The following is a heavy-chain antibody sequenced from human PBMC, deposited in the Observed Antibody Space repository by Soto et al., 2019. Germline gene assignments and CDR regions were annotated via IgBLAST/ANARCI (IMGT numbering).Heavy chain of an antibody. CDR3: TTDLGRWGMDI. Sequence: EVQLVESGGGLVKPGGSLRLSCAAPRFNFSNGWMSWFRQAPGKGLEWLGRIKSKKDGETTDYAAPVKGRFTISRDDSINTLYLQMHSLKTEDTAVYYCTTDLGRWGMDIWGQGATVTVSS. V-gene: IGHV3-15*01. J-gene: IGHJ6*02. CDR1: RFNFSNGW. CDR2: IKSKKDGETT.